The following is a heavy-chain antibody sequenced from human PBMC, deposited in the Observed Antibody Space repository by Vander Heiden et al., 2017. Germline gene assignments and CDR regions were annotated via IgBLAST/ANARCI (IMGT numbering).Heavy chain of an antibody. V-gene: IGHV3-23*01. D-gene: IGHD3-3*01. CDR3: AKDLNLWSGYPQLFDY. J-gene: IGHJ4*02. Sequence: EVQLLESGGGLVQPGGSLRLSCAASGFTFNRYAMSWVRHAPGKGLEWVSGISGSGYNTYYADSVKGRFTISRDNSKNTLYLQMNSLRAEDTAVYYCAKDLNLWSGYPQLFDYWGQGTLVTVSS. CDR1: GFTFNRYA. CDR2: ISGSGYNT.